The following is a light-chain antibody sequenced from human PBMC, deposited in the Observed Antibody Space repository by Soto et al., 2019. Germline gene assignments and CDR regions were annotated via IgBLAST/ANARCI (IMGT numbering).Light chain of an antibody. CDR2: WAS. Sequence: DIVMTQSPDSLAVSLGERATINCKSSQSVLSSSNNKNYLAWYQQKPGQPPKLLIYWASTRESGVPDRFSGSGSGTDFTLTISSLQAEDVAVYYCQQYYSTPIAFGGGTKVDI. V-gene: IGKV4-1*01. CDR1: QSVLSSSNNKNY. J-gene: IGKJ4*01. CDR3: QQYYSTPIA.